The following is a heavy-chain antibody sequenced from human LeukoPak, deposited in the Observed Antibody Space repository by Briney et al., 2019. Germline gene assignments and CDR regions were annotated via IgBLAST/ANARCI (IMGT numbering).Heavy chain of an antibody. J-gene: IGHJ4*02. D-gene: IGHD2-2*01. CDR3: ARSIVVVPAAYFDY. CDR2: ISYDGSNK. V-gene: IGHV3-30-3*01. Sequence: AGGSLRLSCAASGFTFSSYAMHWVRQAPGKGLEWVAVISYDGSNKYYADSVKGRFTISRDNSKNTLYLQMNSLRAEDTAVYYCARSIVVVPAAYFDYWGQGTLVTVSS. CDR1: GFTFSSYA.